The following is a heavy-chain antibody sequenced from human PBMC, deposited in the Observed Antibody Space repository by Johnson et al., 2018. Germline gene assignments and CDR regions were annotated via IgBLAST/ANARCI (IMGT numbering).Heavy chain of an antibody. CDR2: INPSGGST. CDR3: AGAPFTVTRTYYYYGMDV. D-gene: IGHD4-17*01. V-gene: IGHV1-46*01. CDR1: GGTFSSYA. Sequence: QVQLVQSGAEVKKPGSSVKVSCKASGGTFSSYAISWVRQAPGQGLEWMGIINPSGGSTSYAQKFQGRVTMTRDTSTSTVYMELSSMRAEDTAVYYCAGAPFTVTRTYYYYGMDVWGQGTTVTVSS. J-gene: IGHJ6*02.